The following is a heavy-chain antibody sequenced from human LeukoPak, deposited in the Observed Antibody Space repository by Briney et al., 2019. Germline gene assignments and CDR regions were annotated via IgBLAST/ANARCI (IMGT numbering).Heavy chain of an antibody. D-gene: IGHD6-19*01. V-gene: IGHV4-4*09. CDR3: AKTGRPNNSGWYRWFDP. Sequence: SDTLSITCPVYGDSISTYYWSWIRQPPGKELEWIGCICNSGGTNYNPSLKSRVTTSVDTSKNQFSLNLSSVTAADTAVYYCAKTGRPNNSGWYRWFDPWGQGTLVTVSS. CDR1: GDSISTYY. J-gene: IGHJ5*02. CDR2: ICNSGGT.